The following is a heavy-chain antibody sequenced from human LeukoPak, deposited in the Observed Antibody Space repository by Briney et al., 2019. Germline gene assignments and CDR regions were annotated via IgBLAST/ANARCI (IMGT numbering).Heavy chain of an antibody. J-gene: IGHJ6*03. CDR2: ISSTDVAT. Sequence: GGSLRLSCAASRFTFSSYAISWVRQAPGKGLEWVSTISSTDVATYYADSVKGRFTISRDNSKNTLYLQMNSLRAEDTAVYYCARVRIPLSMDVWGKGTTVTVSS. CDR1: RFTFSSYA. CDR3: ARVRIPLSMDV. D-gene: IGHD3-3*01. V-gene: IGHV3-23*01.